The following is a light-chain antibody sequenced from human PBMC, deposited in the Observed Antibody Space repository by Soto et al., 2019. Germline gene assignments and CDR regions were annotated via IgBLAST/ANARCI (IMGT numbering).Light chain of an antibody. Sequence: QSVLTQPPSVSGAPGQRVTISCTGSSSNIGAGYDVHWYQQLPGTAPKLLIYGNSNRPSGVPDRFSGSKSDTSASLAITGLQAEDEADYYCQSYDSSVSGYVVFGGGTKLTVL. V-gene: IGLV1-40*01. CDR2: GNS. CDR1: SSNIGAGYD. J-gene: IGLJ2*01. CDR3: QSYDSSVSGYVV.